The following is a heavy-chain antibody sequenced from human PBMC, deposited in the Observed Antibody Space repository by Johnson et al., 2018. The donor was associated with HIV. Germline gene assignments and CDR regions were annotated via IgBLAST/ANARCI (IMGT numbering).Heavy chain of an antibody. D-gene: IGHD3-10*01. CDR3: AKWWFRELLPNAFDL. CDR2: IRFDGSNK. Sequence: QVQLVESGGGVVQPGGSLRLSCAASGFPFSNYGMHWVRQAPGKGLEWVAFIRFDGSNKYYVDSVKGRFTISRDSSKNTLYLQMNSLRAEDTAVYYCAKWWFRELLPNAFDLWGQGTMVTVSS. J-gene: IGHJ3*01. CDR1: GFPFSNYG. V-gene: IGHV3-30*02.